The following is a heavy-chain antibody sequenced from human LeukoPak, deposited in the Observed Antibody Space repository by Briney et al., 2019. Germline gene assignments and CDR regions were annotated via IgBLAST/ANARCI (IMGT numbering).Heavy chain of an antibody. CDR3: ARAGSYGDYGGY. J-gene: IGHJ4*02. Sequence: GASVKVSCKASGYTFTSYYMHWVRQVPGQGLEWMGVINPSGGSTSYAQKFQGRVTITADESTSTAYMELSSLRSEDTAVYYCARAGSYGDYGGYWGQGTLVTVSS. CDR1: GYTFTSYY. V-gene: IGHV1-46*01. D-gene: IGHD4-17*01. CDR2: INPSGGST.